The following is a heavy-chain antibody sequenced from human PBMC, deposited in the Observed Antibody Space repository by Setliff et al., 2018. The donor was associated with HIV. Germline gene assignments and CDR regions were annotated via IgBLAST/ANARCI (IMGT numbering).Heavy chain of an antibody. CDR1: DYTFTTYW. D-gene: IGHD6-13*01. CDR2: IYPDDSNI. V-gene: IGHV5-51*01. CDR3: ARRDGRSMNAFQI. Sequence: GESLTISCKAVDYTFTTYWIGRVRQMPGEGLEWMGIIYPDDSNIRYNPSFQSQVTISADKSITTAYLEIHNLKASDTATYYCARRDGRSMNAFQIWGPGTMVTVSS. J-gene: IGHJ3*01.